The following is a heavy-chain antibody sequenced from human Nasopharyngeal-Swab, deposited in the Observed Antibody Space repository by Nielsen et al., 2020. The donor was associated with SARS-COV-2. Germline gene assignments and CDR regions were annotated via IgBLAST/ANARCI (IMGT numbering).Heavy chain of an antibody. CDR2: IYSGGST. CDR3: ARDGSGYSYGLLDY. J-gene: IGHJ4*02. D-gene: IGHD5-18*01. V-gene: IGHV3-66*01. Sequence: GESLKISCAASGFTVSSNYMSWVRQAPGKGLEWVSAIYSGGSTYYADSVKGRFTISRDNSKNTLYLQMNSLRAEDTAVYYCARDGSGYSYGLLDYWGQGTLVTVSS. CDR1: GFTVSSNY.